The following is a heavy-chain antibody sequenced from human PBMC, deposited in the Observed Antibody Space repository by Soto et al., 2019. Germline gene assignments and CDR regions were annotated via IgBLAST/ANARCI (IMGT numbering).Heavy chain of an antibody. V-gene: IGHV4-39*01. CDR3: VRHRGSSGWYRAGYDAFDI. J-gene: IGHJ3*02. D-gene: IGHD6-19*01. Sequence: PSETLSLTCTVSGGSISSSSYYWGWIRQPPGKGLEWIGSIYYSGSTYYNPSLKSRVTISVDTSKNQFSLKLSSVTAADTAVYYCVRHRGSSGWYRAGYDAFDIWGQGTMVTVSS. CDR1: GGSISSSSYY. CDR2: IYYSGST.